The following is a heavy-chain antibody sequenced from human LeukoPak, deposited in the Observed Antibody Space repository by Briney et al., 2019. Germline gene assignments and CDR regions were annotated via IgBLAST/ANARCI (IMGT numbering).Heavy chain of an antibody. CDR1: GFTFSSYA. J-gene: IGHJ5*01. V-gene: IGHV3-23*01. CDR3: ARMGFRSRSWENWFDP. CDR2: FRDSGVRT. Sequence: PGGSLRLSCAVSGFTFSSYAMSWVRRAPGKRLEWVSTFRDSGVRTYYPESVNGRFTISRDNSKNALYLQMNSLIGEDTVVYYCARMGFRSRSWENWFDPWGQGTLVTVSS. D-gene: IGHD6-13*01.